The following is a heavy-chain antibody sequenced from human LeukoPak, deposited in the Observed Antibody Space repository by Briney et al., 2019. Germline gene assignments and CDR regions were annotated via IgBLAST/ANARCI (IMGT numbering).Heavy chain of an antibody. J-gene: IGHJ4*02. CDR1: GHTPTVLS. D-gene: IGHD3-16*01. V-gene: IGHV1-2*02. Sequence: ASVKVSCKVSGHTPTVLSMHWVRPAPGQGLEWMGWINPNSGVSNYAQKFQGRVTMTRDTSISTAYMELSGLRSDDAAVLYCAGVPLPLGDFDYWGQGTLVTVSS. CDR2: INPNSGVS. CDR3: AGVPLPLGDFDY.